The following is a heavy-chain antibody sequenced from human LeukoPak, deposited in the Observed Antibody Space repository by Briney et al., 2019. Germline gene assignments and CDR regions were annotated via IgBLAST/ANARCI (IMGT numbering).Heavy chain of an antibody. CDR2: IYYSGST. CDR3: ARSHYYGSGSYLDY. Sequence: SETLSLTCTVCGGSISSYHWSWLRQPPGKGLEGIGYIYYSGSTNYNPSLKSRVTISVDTSKNQFSLKLSSVTAADTAVYYCARSHYYGSGSYLDYWGQGTLVTVSS. D-gene: IGHD3-10*01. J-gene: IGHJ4*02. CDR1: GGSISSYH. V-gene: IGHV4-59*01.